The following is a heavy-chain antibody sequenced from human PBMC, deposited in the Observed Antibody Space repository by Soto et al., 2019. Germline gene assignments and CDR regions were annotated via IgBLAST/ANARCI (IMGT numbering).Heavy chain of an antibody. D-gene: IGHD6-13*01. J-gene: IGHJ4*02. CDR3: ASLATADTLDY. V-gene: IGHV1-69*02. Sequence: QVQLVQSGAEVKKPGSSVKVSCKASGGTFSSYTISWVRQAPGQGLEWMGRIIPILGIANYAQKFQGRVTITADKSASTAYMELSSLRSEDTAVYYCASLATADTLDYWGQGTLVTVSS. CDR1: GGTFSSYT. CDR2: IIPILGIA.